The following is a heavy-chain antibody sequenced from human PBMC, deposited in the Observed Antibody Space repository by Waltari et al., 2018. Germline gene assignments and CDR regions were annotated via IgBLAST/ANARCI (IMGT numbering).Heavy chain of an antibody. V-gene: IGHV1-46*01. J-gene: IGHJ6*02. Sequence: QVQLVQSGTEVKKPGASVKFSCKASGYTFTSYYMHWVRQAPGQGLEWMGIINPSGGSTSYAQKFQGRVTMTRDTSTSTVYMELSSLRSEDTAVYYCARDFAGQAADYYYYYYGMDVWGQGTTVTVSS. D-gene: IGHD6-13*01. CDR3: ARDFAGQAADYYYYYYGMDV. CDR2: INPSGGST. CDR1: GYTFTSYY.